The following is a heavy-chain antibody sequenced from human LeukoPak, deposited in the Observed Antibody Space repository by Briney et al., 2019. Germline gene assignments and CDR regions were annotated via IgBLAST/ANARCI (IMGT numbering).Heavy chain of an antibody. J-gene: IGHJ4*02. CDR3: ARESAADFDY. V-gene: IGHV3-21*01. CDR1: GFTFSSYS. CDR2: ISSSSSYI. Sequence: GGSLRLSCAASGFTFSSYSMNWVRQAPGKGLEWVSYISSSSSYIYYADSVKGRFTISRDNAKNSLYLQMNSLRAEDTAVYYCARESAADFDYWGQGTLVSVSS.